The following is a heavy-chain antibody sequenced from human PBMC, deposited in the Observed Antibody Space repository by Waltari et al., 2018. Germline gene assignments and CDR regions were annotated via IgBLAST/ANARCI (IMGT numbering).Heavy chain of an antibody. CDR1: GFTFTSSA. CDR2: IVVGSGNT. D-gene: IGHD5-12*01. V-gene: IGHV1-58*01. J-gene: IGHJ4*02. CDR3: ARDRDGYNSYNDY. Sequence: QMQLVQSGPEVKKPGTSVKVSCKASGFTFTSSAVQWVRQARGQRLEWIGWIVVGSGNTNYAQKFQERVTITRDMSTSTAYMELSSLRSEDTAVYYCARDRDGYNSYNDYWGQGTLVTVSS.